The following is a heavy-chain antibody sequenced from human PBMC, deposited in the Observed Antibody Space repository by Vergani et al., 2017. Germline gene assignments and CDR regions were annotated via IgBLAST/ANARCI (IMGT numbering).Heavy chain of an antibody. J-gene: IGHJ3*02. CDR2: IYYSGST. D-gene: IGHD3-10*01. V-gene: IGHV4-39*01. Sequence: QLQLPESGPGLVKPSETLSLTFTVSGGSISSSSYYWGWIRQPPGKGLEWIGSIYYSGSTYYNPSLKSRVTISVDTSKDQFSLKLGSVTAADTAVYYCAGRVAMVRGVTAFDIWGQGTMVTVSS. CDR1: GGSISSSSYY. CDR3: AGRVAMVRGVTAFDI.